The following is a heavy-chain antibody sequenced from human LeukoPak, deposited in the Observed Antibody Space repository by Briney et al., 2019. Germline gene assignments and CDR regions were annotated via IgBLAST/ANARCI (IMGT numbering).Heavy chain of an antibody. CDR2: IKQDGSEK. V-gene: IGHV3-7*01. CDR1: GFTFSSYW. J-gene: IGHJ6*03. CDR3: ARGKLERRNYYYYYMDV. D-gene: IGHD1-1*01. Sequence: GGSLRLSCAASGFTFSSYWMSWVRQAPGKGLEWVANIKQDGSEKYYVDSVKGRFTISRDNAKNSLYLQMNSLRAEDTAVYYCARGKLERRNYYYYYMDVWGKGTTVTISS.